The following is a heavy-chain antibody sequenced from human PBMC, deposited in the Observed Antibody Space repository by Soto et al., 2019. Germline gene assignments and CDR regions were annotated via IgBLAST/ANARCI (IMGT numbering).Heavy chain of an antibody. CDR2: VYYSGII. J-gene: IGHJ4*02. CDR1: GASISSYY. V-gene: IGHV4-59*01. D-gene: IGHD6-13*01. CDR3: ARGGAYSSSWYGN. Sequence: QVQLQVSGPGLVKPSETLSLTCTVSGASISSYYWSWIRQPPGKGLEWIGYVYYSGIISYNPSLKSRVTISIDTSKYQFSLRLNSVTAADTAVYYCARGGAYSSSWYGNWGQGTLVTVSS.